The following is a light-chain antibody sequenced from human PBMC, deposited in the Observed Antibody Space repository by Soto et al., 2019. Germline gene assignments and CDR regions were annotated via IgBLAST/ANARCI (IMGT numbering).Light chain of an antibody. CDR1: NLGSKI. J-gene: IGLJ2*01. CDR2: DDD. V-gene: IGLV3-21*02. CDR3: QVWVGSSDRT. Sequence: SYVLTQAPSVSVAPGQTATITCGGNNLGSKIVHWYQQKPGQAPVLVVHDDDDRPSGIPERFSGSNSGHTATLTISRVEAGDEADYYCQVWVGSSDRTFGGGTKLTVL.